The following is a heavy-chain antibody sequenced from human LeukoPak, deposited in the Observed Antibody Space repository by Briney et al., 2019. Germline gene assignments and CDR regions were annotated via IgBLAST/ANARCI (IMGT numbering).Heavy chain of an antibody. D-gene: IGHD6-25*01. J-gene: IGHJ1*01. CDR1: GFIFRTYG. CDR3: VKDFSSPYPAVDFQH. V-gene: IGHV3-30*02. CDR2: IGYDGTKK. Sequence: GGSLRLSCAASGFIFRTYGIHWVRQAPGKGLQWVAFIGYDGTKKSYADSVKGRFTISRDNSKNTVDLQMNSLRVEDMARYYCVKDFSSPYPAVDFQHWGRGTLVTVSS.